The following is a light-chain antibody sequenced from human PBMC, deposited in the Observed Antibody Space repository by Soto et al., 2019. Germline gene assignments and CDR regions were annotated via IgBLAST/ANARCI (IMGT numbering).Light chain of an antibody. Sequence: DIQMTQSPSTLSASVGDRVTITCRASQTIDSWLAWYQQRPGKPPNLLIYKASTLASGVPSRFSGSGSGTEFTLTLNSLQPADFATYYCQQYHIYSGTFGQGTKVEIK. CDR3: QQYHIYSGT. CDR2: KAS. CDR1: QTIDSW. V-gene: IGKV1-5*03. J-gene: IGKJ1*01.